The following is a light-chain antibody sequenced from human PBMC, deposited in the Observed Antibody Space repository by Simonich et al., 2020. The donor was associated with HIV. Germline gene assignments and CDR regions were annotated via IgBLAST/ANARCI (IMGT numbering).Light chain of an antibody. V-gene: IGKV3-15*01. CDR2: GAS. Sequence: EIVMTQSPATLSVSPGERATLSCRGSQSVSNHLALYQQKPGQAPRLLICGASTRATGISARVSGSGSGTEFTLTISSVQSEDFAVYYCQQYNNWPQTFGQGTKVEIK. CDR3: QQYNNWPQT. J-gene: IGKJ1*01. CDR1: QSVSNH.